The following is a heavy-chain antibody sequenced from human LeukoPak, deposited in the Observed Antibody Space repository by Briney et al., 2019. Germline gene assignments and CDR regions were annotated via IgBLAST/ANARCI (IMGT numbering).Heavy chain of an antibody. CDR3: ARLGDTSDFYQYYFDY. J-gene: IGHJ4*02. V-gene: IGHV1-2*02. Sequence: ASVKVSCKASGYAFIAYYLHWVRQAPGQGLEYMGWINPNSGGTNYAPKFQGRVTMTRDTSISTAYMDLSRLRSDDTAVYYCARLGDTSDFYQYYFDYWGRGTVVTVSS. D-gene: IGHD3-22*01. CDR1: GYAFIAYY. CDR2: INPNSGGT.